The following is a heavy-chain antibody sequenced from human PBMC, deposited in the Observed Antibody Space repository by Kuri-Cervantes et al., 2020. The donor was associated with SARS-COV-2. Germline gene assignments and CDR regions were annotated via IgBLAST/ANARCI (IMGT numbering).Heavy chain of an antibody. J-gene: IGHJ6*02. CDR2: IKQDGSEK. CDR3: ARDTGGTMIYYYYYYGMDV. D-gene: IGHD2-8*02. V-gene: IGHV3-7*01. CDR1: GFTFSSYW. Sequence: GGSLRLSCAASGFTFSSYWMSWVRQAPGKGLEWVANIKQDGSEKYYVDSVKGRFTISRDNAKNSLYLQMNRLRAEDTAVYYCARDTGGTMIYYYYYYGMDVWGQGTTVTVSS.